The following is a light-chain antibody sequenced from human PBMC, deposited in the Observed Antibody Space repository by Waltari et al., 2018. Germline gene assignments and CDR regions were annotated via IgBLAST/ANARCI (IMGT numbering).Light chain of an antibody. CDR1: QSVRRT. Sequence: DIVLTQSPGTLSVSPGARATLSCRASQSVRRTLAWYQQKPGQAPRLLIYEASTRATGVPDRFSGRGFGTDFSLTISRLEPEDFAVYYCQKYGTLPATFGQGTKVEIK. CDR2: EAS. V-gene: IGKV3-20*01. CDR3: QKYGTLPAT. J-gene: IGKJ1*01.